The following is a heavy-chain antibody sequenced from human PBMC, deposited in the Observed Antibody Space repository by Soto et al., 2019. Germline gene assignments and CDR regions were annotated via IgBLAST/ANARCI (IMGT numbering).Heavy chain of an antibody. Sequence: SQTLSLTCAISGDSVSSNSVAWNWIRQSPSGGLEWLGRTYYRSKWSNDYAVSVESRITINPDTSKNQFSLQLDSVTPEDTAVYYCARDSPGYGDYVLFDYWGQGTRVTVSS. CDR1: GDSVSSNSVA. D-gene: IGHD4-17*01. V-gene: IGHV6-1*01. CDR3: ARDSPGYGDYVLFDY. J-gene: IGHJ4*02. CDR2: TYYRSKWSN.